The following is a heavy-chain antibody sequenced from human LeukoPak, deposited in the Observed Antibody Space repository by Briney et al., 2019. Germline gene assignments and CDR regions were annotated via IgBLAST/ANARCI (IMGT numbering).Heavy chain of an antibody. V-gene: IGHV1-24*01. CDR2: FNPENKEA. CDR1: GHTLAELS. D-gene: IGHD2-21*01. CDR3: ATTHSISDY. J-gene: IGHJ4*02. Sequence: GASVKVSCKISGHTLAELSIHWVRQAPGKGLEWMGGFNPENKEAIYAEKFQGRVTMTEDTSTDTAYMEMNSLRSEDTAVYYCATTHSISDYWGQGTLVTVSS.